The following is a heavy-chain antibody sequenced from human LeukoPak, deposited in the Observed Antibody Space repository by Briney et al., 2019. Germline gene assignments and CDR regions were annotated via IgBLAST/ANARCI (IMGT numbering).Heavy chain of an antibody. D-gene: IGHD2-15*01. CDR1: GGSISSYY. V-gene: IGHV4-4*07. Sequence: SETLSLTCTVSGGSISSYYWSWVRQPAGKGLEWIGRIDKSGRTNYNPTLKSRVTMSVDTSKNQFSLKLNSMTAADTAVYYCARHPFATPFDYWGPGTLVTVSS. CDR2: IDKSGRT. J-gene: IGHJ4*02. CDR3: ARHPFATPFDY.